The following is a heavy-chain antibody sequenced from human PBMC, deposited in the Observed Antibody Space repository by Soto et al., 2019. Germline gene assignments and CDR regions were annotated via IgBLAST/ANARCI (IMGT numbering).Heavy chain of an antibody. V-gene: IGHV3-48*01. J-gene: IGHJ4*02. D-gene: IGHD6-19*01. CDR1: GFGFKTYG. CDR3: ARELAVAGYDY. CDR2: ISSSGSAQ. Sequence: EVQLVESGGTLVRPGGSLRLSCEASGFGFKTYGMHWVRQAPGKGLERLSYISSSGSAQFYADSVQGRFTISRDNAKNSLYLQMNSLRAEDTAVYYCARELAVAGYDYWGQGTLVTVSS.